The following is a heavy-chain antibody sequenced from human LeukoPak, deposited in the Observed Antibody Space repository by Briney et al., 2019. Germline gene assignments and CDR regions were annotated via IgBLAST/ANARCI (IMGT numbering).Heavy chain of an antibody. CDR2: INTDGSST. Sequence: GGSLRLSCAASGFTFSSYWMYWVRQAPEKGLVWVSRINTDGSSTSYADSVKGRFSISRDNAKNTLDLQMNGLRADDTAVYYCAGQTGATTTGGYYFDHWGQGTLVTVSS. CDR1: GFTFSSYW. CDR3: AGQTGATTTGGYYFDH. J-gene: IGHJ4*02. D-gene: IGHD1-26*01. V-gene: IGHV3-74*01.